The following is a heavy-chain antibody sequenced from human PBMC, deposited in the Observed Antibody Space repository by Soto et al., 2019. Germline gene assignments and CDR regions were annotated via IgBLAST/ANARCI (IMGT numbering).Heavy chain of an antibody. Sequence: GGSLRLSCAASGFTFSNYGMHWVRQAPGKGLEWVAVIWFDGSNKYYAAPVKGRFTISRDDSKNTVYLQMDSLKTDDTAVYYCTHQGDFYDRLDSWGQGTLVTVSS. CDR1: GFTFSNYG. V-gene: IGHV3-33*01. J-gene: IGHJ4*02. CDR3: THQGDFYDRLDS. D-gene: IGHD3-22*01. CDR2: IWFDGSNK.